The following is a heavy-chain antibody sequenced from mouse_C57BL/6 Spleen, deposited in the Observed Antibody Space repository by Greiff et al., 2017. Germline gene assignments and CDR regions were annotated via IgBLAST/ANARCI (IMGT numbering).Heavy chain of an antibody. Sequence: LVESGAELVRPGASVTLSCKASGYTFTDYEMHWVKQTPVHGLEWIGAIDPETGGTAYNQKFKGKAILTADKSSSTAYMELRSLTSEDSAVYYCTRWTPGPYYFDYWGQGTTLTVSS. J-gene: IGHJ2*01. CDR2: IDPETGGT. D-gene: IGHD3-3*01. CDR3: TRWTPGPYYFDY. V-gene: IGHV1-15*01. CDR1: GYTFTDYE.